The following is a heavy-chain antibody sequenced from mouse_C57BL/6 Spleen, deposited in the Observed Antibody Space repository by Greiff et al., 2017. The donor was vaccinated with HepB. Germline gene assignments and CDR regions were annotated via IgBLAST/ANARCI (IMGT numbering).Heavy chain of an antibody. CDR1: GYTFTSYW. D-gene: IGHD1-1*01. J-gene: IGHJ3*01. V-gene: IGHV1-64*01. CDR3: ARSRDYGSSSWFAY. CDR2: IHPNSGST. Sequence: QVQLQQPGAELVKPGASVKLSCKASGYTFTSYWMHWVKQRPGQGLEWIGMIHPNSGSTNYNEKFKSKATLTVDKSSSTAYMQLSSLTSEDSAVYYCARSRDYGSSSWFAYWGQGTLVTVSA.